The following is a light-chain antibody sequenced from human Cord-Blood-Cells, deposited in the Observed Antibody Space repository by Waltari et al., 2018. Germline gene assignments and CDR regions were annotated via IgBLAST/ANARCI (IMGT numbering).Light chain of an antibody. CDR2: DVS. J-gene: IGLJ2*01. V-gene: IGLV2-14*01. CDR1: SSDVGGYNY. Sequence: QSALTQPAPVSGSPGQSITISCTGTSSDVGGYNYVSWYQQHPGKAPKLMIYDVSNRPSGVSNRFSGSKSGNTASLTISGLQAEDEADYYCSSYTSSSTGVFGGGIKLTVL. CDR3: SSYTSSSTGV.